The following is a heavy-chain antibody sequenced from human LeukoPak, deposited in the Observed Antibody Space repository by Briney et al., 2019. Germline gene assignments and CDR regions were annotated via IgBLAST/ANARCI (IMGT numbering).Heavy chain of an antibody. CDR1: GLNFRIYT. V-gene: IGHV3-23*01. J-gene: IGHJ4*02. CDR3: ARGLRYFDWLSPFDY. CDR2: ISGSGGST. D-gene: IGHD3-9*01. Sequence: GGSLRLSCAASGLNFRIYTMSWVRQAPGKGLEWVSAISGSGGSTYYADSVKGRFTISRDNSKNTLYLQMNSLRAEDTAVYFCARGLRYFDWLSPFDYWGQGTLVTVSS.